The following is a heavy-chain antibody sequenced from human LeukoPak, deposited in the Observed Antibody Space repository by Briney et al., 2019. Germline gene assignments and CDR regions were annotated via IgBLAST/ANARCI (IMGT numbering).Heavy chain of an antibody. J-gene: IGHJ6*02. CDR1: GFTFSSYA. Sequence: GGSLRLSCSASGFTFSSYAMHWVRQAPGKGLEYVSAISSNGGSTYYADSVKGRFTISRDNSKNTLYLQMSSLRAEDTAVYYCVKAGYDGAGYYYGMDVWGQGTTVTVSS. D-gene: IGHD3-16*01. CDR2: ISSNGGST. V-gene: IGHV3-64D*09. CDR3: VKAGYDGAGYYYGMDV.